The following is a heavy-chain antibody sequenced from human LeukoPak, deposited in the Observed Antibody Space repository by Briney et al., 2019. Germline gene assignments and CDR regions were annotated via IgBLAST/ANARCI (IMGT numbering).Heavy chain of an antibody. CDR3: AKEGPNWNDFDY. Sequence: GGPLRLSCAASGFTFSSYAMSWVRQAPGKGLEWVSAISGSGGSTSYADSVKGRFTISRDNSKSTLYLQVNSLRAEDTAVYYCAKEGPNWNDFDYWGQGTLVTVSS. J-gene: IGHJ4*02. CDR2: ISGSGGST. D-gene: IGHD1-20*01. V-gene: IGHV3-23*01. CDR1: GFTFSSYA.